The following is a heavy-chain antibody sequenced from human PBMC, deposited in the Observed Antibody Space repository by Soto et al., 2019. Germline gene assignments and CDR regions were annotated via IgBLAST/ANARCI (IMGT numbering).Heavy chain of an antibody. J-gene: IGHJ5*02. CDR3: ATGFPLWFDP. Sequence: QVQLVQSGAEEKKPGASVKVSCKASGYTFTNYAMHWVRHAPGQRLEWMGWINAGNGNTKYSQKFKGRVNITRDTSAITAYIQRSSLRSAQTSAEYCATGFPLWFDPWGQGIVVTVSS. CDR1: GYTFTNYA. D-gene: IGHD3-16*02. CDR2: INAGNGNT. V-gene: IGHV1-3*05.